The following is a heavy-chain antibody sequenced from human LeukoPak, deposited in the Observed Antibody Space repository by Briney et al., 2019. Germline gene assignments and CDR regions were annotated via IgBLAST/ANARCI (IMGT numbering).Heavy chain of an antibody. CDR1: GFAFSIYA. CDR2: IKSKNVGGTT. V-gene: IGHV3-15*01. CDR3: TSHAAFDP. J-gene: IGHJ5*02. Sequence: GGSLRLSRGASGFAFSIYAMSWVRQAPGKGLEWVGRIKSKNVGGTTDYAAPVKGRFTISRDDSKNTVYLQMNSLKIEDTAVYYCTSHAAFDPWGQGTLVTVSS.